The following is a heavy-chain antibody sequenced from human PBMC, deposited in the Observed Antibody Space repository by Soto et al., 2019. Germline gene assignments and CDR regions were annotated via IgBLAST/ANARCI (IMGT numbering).Heavy chain of an antibody. V-gene: IGHV3-30*18. CDR3: AKDMVAVVVVAALTY. Sequence: QVQLVESGGGVVQPGRSLRLSCAASGFTFSSYGMHWVRQAPGKGLEWVAVISYDGSNKYYADSVKGRFTISRDNSKNTLYLQMNSLRAEDTAGYYCAKDMVAVVVVAALTYWGQGTLVTVSS. D-gene: IGHD2-15*01. CDR1: GFTFSSYG. CDR2: ISYDGSNK. J-gene: IGHJ4*02.